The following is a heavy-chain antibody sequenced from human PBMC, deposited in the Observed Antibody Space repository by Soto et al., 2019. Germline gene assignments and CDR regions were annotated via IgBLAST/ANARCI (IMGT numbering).Heavy chain of an antibody. V-gene: IGHV1-69*13. CDR2: IITIFGTA. D-gene: IGHD6-13*01. CDR1: VGTFSSYA. J-gene: IGHJ5*02. Sequence: VASVNVSCKASVGTFSSYAISWVRQAPGQGLEWMGGIITIFGTANYAQKFQGRVTITADESTSTAYMELSSLRSEDTAVYYYARERSPYSSSWYAGNWFDPWGQGTLVTVSS. CDR3: ARERSPYSSSWYAGNWFDP.